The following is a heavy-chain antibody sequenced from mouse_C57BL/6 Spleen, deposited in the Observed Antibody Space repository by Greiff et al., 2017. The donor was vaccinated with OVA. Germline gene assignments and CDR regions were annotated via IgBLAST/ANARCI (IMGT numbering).Heavy chain of an antibody. V-gene: IGHV1-82*01. D-gene: IGHD4-1*01. CDR1: GYAFSSSW. CDR2: IYPGDGDP. Sequence: QVQLKQSGPELVKPGASVKISCKASGYAFSSSWMNWVKQRPGKGLEGIGRIYPGDGDPNYNGKFKGKATLTADKSSSTAYMQLSRLTSEDSAVYVCARNWDRDWYFDVWGTGTTVTVSS. CDR3: ARNWDRDWYFDV. J-gene: IGHJ1*03.